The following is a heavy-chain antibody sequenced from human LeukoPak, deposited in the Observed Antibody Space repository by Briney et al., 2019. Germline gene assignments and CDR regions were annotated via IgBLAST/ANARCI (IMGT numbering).Heavy chain of an antibody. J-gene: IGHJ6*02. D-gene: IGHD3-10*01. CDR1: RGSISNSYY. V-gene: IGHV4-59*01. CDR3: ARANHYGSGGYYILYYYGMDV. CDR2: FYYTGST. Sequence: PETLSLTSAVPRGSISNSYYWTWFRRPPGKGRDGMGVFYYTGSTNFNPSLKSRVTMSLDTSRNQFSLKLTSLTAADTAVYYCARANHYGSGGYYILYYYGMDVWGQGTTVTVSS.